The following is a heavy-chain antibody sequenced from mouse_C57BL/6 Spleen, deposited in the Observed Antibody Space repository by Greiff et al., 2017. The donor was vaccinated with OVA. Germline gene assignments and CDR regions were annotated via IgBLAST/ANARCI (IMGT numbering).Heavy chain of an antibody. CDR1: GYTFTSYW. CDR2: IYPGSGST. CDR3: ARYSSGYYYFDY. V-gene: IGHV1-55*01. Sequence: QVHVKHPGAELVKPGASVKMSCKASGYTFTSYWITWVKQRPGQGLEWNGDIYPGSGSTNYNEKFKSKATLTVDTSSSTAYMQLSSLTSEDSAVYYCARYSSGYYYFDYWGQGTTLTVSS. D-gene: IGHD3-2*02. J-gene: IGHJ2*01.